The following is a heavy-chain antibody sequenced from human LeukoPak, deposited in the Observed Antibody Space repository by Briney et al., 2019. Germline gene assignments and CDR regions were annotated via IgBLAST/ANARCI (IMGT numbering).Heavy chain of an antibody. V-gene: IGHV4-30-2*01. CDR1: GGSISSGGYY. Sequence: PSETLSLTCTVSGGSISSGGYYWSWIRQPPGKGLEWIGYIYHSGSTYYNPSLKSRVTMSVDRSENQFSLQLSSVTAADTAVYYCAREMSLTTVTSQKDYYYYYMDVWGKGTTVTVSS. J-gene: IGHJ6*03. D-gene: IGHD4-11*01. CDR2: IYHSGST. CDR3: AREMSLTTVTSQKDYYYYYMDV.